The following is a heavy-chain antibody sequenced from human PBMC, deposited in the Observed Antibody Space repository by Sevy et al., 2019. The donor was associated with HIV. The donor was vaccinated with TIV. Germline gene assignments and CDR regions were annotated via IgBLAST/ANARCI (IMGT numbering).Heavy chain of an antibody. V-gene: IGHV3-30*04. D-gene: IGHD1-26*01. CDR2: ISSNGENG. CDR3: ARGPEWELTSFLSH. CDR1: GFTFRTYA. J-gene: IGHJ4*02. Sequence: GGSLRLSCAASGFTFRTYAFHWVRQAPGRGLEWIGLISSNGENGLYATSVRGRFTISRDNSMNILYLQMTSLTPDDTAVYYCARGPEWELTSFLSHWGQGTLVTVSS.